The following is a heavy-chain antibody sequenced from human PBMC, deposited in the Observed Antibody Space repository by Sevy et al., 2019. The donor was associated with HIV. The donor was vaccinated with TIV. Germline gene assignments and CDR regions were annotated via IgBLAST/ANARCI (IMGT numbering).Heavy chain of an antibody. CDR3: AKDRPWVGATSRSFEY. D-gene: IGHD1-26*01. Sequence: ASVKVSCKASGYTFTNYGVSWVRQAPGQGLEWMGWISGYNGDTNYAQKVQGRLTLTTDTSTSTAYMELRSLRSDDTALYYCAKDRPWVGATSRSFEYWGQGTLVTVSS. J-gene: IGHJ4*02. CDR2: ISGYNGDT. V-gene: IGHV1-18*01. CDR1: GYTFTNYG.